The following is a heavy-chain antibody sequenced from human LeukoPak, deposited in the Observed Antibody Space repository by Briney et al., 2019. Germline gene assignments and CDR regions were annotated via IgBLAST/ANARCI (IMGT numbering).Heavy chain of an antibody. CDR2: IKQDGSQK. CDR3: ARDQSSGCSYYYYYYYMDV. V-gene: IGHV3-7*01. Sequence: GGSLRLSCAASGFIFSSSWMSWVRQAPGKGLEWVANIKQDGSQKHYVDSVEGRFTISRDNAKNTLYLQMNSLRAEDTAVYYCARDQSSGCSYYYYYYYMDVWGKGTTVTISS. D-gene: IGHD6-19*01. J-gene: IGHJ6*03. CDR1: GFIFSSSW.